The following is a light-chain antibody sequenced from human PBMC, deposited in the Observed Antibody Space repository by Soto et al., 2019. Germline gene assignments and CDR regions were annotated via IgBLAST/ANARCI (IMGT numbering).Light chain of an antibody. CDR1: QPISIY. V-gene: IGKV1-39*01. CDR2: AAS. CDR3: LQSSSTPPFT. Sequence: DIQMTQSPSSLSASVGDRVTMTCRASQPISIYLNWYQQKPGRAPQILIYAASRLRSGVPSRFSADGSRTDCTLTISSVQPEDFATYDGLQSSSTPPFTFGRGTKVDLK. J-gene: IGKJ3*01.